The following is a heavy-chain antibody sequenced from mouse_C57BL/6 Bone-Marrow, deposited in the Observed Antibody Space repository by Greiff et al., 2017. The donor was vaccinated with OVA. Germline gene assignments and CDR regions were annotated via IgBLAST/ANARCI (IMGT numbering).Heavy chain of an antibody. CDR3: TNLSARLCDY. D-gene: IGHD6-1*01. CDR1: GYTFTSYW. CDR2: IYPGNSDT. J-gene: IGHJ2*01. Sequence: EVQVVESGTVLARPGASVKMSCKTSGYTFTSYWMHWVQQRPGQGLEWIGAIYPGNSDTSYNQKFKGKAKLTAVTSASTAYMELSSLTNEDSAVYYCTNLSARLCDYGGQGTALTVTA. V-gene: IGHV1-5*01.